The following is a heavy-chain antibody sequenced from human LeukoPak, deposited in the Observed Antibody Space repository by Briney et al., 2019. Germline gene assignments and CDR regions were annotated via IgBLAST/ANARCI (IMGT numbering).Heavy chain of an antibody. Sequence: PGGSLRLSCAASGFTLSSVAMNWVRQTPEKGLEWVSYISTSSGTKYYADSVKGRFTISRDNAKNSLFLQMNSLRVDDTAVYYCARKVLTGTTRGSFDSWGQGTLVTVSS. J-gene: IGHJ4*02. CDR1: GFTLSSVA. CDR2: ISTSSGTK. D-gene: IGHD1-14*01. CDR3: ARKVLTGTTRGSFDS. V-gene: IGHV3-48*04.